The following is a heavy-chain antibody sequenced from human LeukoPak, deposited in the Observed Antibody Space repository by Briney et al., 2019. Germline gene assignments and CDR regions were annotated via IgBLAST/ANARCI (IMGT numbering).Heavy chain of an antibody. CDR2: LNFDRSDT. D-gene: IGHD3-10*01. J-gene: IGHJ4*02. Sequence: GGSLRLSCATSGFTFRSYWMHWVRQAPGKGLVWVSRLNFDRSDTSYADSVKGRFTISRDNAKNTLYLQMNSLRAEDTAVYYCARVTTSGSYKFDYWGQGTLVTVSS. V-gene: IGHV3-74*01. CDR1: GFTFRSYW. CDR3: ARVTTSGSYKFDY.